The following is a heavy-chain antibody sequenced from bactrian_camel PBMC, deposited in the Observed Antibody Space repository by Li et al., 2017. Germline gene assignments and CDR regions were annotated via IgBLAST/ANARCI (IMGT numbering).Heavy chain of an antibody. CDR3: AYDTQFCEGGDCADENFRGNCMN. CDR2: IDSKGIMT. CDR1: GYTYSGMC. J-gene: IGHJ4*01. D-gene: IGHD7*01. V-gene: IGHV3S31*01. Sequence: DVQLVESGGGSVQAGGSLRLSCSASGYTYSGMCMAWFRQAPGKEREEVAHIDSKGIMTYAKSVEGRFTISRVNAKNLYLQMNRLEPEDTAMYYCAYDTQFCEGGDCADENFRGNCMNWGQGTQVTVS.